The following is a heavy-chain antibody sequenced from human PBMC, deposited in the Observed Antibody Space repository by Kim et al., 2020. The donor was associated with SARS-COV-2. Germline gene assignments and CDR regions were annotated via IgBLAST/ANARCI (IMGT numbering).Heavy chain of an antibody. CDR1: GGTFSSYA. J-gene: IGHJ6*02. D-gene: IGHD3-3*01. V-gene: IGHV1-69*13. CDR2: IIPIFGTA. Sequence: SVKVSCKASGGTFSSYAISWVRQAPGQGLEWMGGIIPIFGTANYAQKFQGRVTITADESTSTAYMELSSLRSEDTAVYYCARDPGITIFGVVTIRYYGMDVWGQGTTVTVSS. CDR3: ARDPGITIFGVVTIRYYGMDV.